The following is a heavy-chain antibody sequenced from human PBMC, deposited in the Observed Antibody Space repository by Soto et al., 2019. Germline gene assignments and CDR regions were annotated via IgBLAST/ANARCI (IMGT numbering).Heavy chain of an antibody. D-gene: IGHD3-16*01. V-gene: IGHV1-46*01. Sequence: ASVEVSFKAPADTFTRYYRHWMRQAPRHGLAWVGIINSNGGSTRIVQTFRGRITMTTETSTSKVDMELRSLRSEDTAVYNCARSSGGFCGIIMEGSNWLAPWGQGTLVTVT. CDR3: ARSSGGFCGIIMEGSNWLAP. CDR2: INSNGGST. J-gene: IGHJ5*02. CDR1: ADTFTRYY.